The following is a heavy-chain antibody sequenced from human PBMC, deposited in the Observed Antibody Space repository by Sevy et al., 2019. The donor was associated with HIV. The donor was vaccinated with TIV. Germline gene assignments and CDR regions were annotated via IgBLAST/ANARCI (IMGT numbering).Heavy chain of an antibody. CDR1: GFTLSNNH. D-gene: IGHD7-27*01. Sequence: GGSLRLSCAASGFTLSNNHMHWVRQAPGKGLEWVAAMWYDGSNEYYADSVKGRFTISRDNSKNTLDLQMNSLRAEDTAVDYGASANLALDVWGQGTTVTVSS. V-gene: IGHV3-33*03. CDR2: MWYDGSNE. J-gene: IGHJ6*02. CDR3: ASANLALDV.